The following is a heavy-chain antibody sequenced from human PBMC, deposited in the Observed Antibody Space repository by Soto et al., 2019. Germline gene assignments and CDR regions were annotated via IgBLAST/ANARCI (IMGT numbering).Heavy chain of an antibody. CDR2: ISGGGVPV. D-gene: IGHD1-1*01. Sequence: GGSLRLSCKASGFTSSGYSMDWVRQAPGKGLEWIAYISGGGVPVYYADSVKGRFTISRDNAKNSLYLQMNHLRDEDTAIYYCVRGRANYYFDFWGQGALVTVSS. J-gene: IGHJ4*02. CDR1: GFTSSGYS. V-gene: IGHV3-48*02. CDR3: VRGRANYYFDF.